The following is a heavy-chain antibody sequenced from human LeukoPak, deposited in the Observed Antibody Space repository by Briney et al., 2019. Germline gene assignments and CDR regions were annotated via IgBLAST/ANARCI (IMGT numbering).Heavy chain of an antibody. V-gene: IGHV1-18*01. D-gene: IGHD2-15*01. CDR2: ISAYNGNT. CDR3: ARVSRGVVVVAATGWFDP. J-gene: IGHJ5*02. Sequence: ASVKVSCKASGYTFTSYGISWVRQAPGQGLEWMGWISAYNGNTNYAQKFQGRVTMTTDTSTSTAYMELRSLRSDDTAVYYCARVSRGVVVVAATGWFDPWGQGTLVTVSS. CDR1: GYTFTSYG.